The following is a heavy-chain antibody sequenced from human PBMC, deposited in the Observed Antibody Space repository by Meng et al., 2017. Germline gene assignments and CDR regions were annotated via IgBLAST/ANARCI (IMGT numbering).Heavy chain of an antibody. CDR1: GGPFSSYA. Sequence: QGALVQSGGGVKKTGASVKVSCKASGGPFSSYAISWVRQAPGQGLEWMGGIIPIFGTANYAQKFQGRVTITADKSTSTAYMELSSLRSEDTAVYYCHSGWYQAGDDYWGQGTLVTVSS. CDR2: IIPIFGTA. V-gene: IGHV1-69*06. CDR3: HSGWYQAGDDY. D-gene: IGHD6-19*01. J-gene: IGHJ4*02.